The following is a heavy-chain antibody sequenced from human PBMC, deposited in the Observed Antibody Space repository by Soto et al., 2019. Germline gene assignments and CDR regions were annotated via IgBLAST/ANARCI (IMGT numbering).Heavy chain of an antibody. D-gene: IGHD6-19*01. CDR1: GFTFSSYG. Sequence: TGGSLRLSCAASGFTFSSYGMHWVRQAPGKGLEWVAVIWYDGSNKYYADSVKGRFTISRDNSKNTLYLQMNGLRAEDTAVYYCARDTVAGTRGVYYYYGMDVWGQGTTVTVSS. CDR3: ARDTVAGTRGVYYYYGMDV. CDR2: IWYDGSNK. V-gene: IGHV3-33*01. J-gene: IGHJ6*02.